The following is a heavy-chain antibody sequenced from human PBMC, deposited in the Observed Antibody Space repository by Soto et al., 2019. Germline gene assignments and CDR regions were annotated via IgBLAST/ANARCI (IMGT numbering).Heavy chain of an antibody. V-gene: IGHV3-13*01. J-gene: IGHJ6*02. CDR2: IGTAGDT. CDR3: ARTARYYYDSSGYVNYYYYGMDV. D-gene: IGHD3-22*01. CDR1: GFTFSSYD. Sequence: EVQLVESGGGLVQPGGSLRLSCAASGFTFSSYDMHWVRQATGKGLEWVSAIGTAGDTYYPGSVKGRFTISRENAKNSLYLQMNSLRAGDTAGYYCARTARYYYDSSGYVNYYYYGMDVWGQGTTVTVSS.